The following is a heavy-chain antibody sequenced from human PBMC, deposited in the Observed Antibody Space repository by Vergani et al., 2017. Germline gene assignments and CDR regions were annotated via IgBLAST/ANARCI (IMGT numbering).Heavy chain of an antibody. CDR2: IKQDGSEK. CDR3: ARDLQERSYYYYYYMDV. Sequence: EVQLVESGGGLVQPGGSLRLSCAASGFTFSSYWMSWVRQAPGKGLEWVANIKQDGSEKYYVDSVKGRFTISRDNAKNSLYLQMNSLRAEDTAVYYCARDLQERSYYYYYYMDVWGKGTTVTVCS. D-gene: IGHD5-24*01. V-gene: IGHV3-7*01. CDR1: GFTFSSYW. J-gene: IGHJ6*03.